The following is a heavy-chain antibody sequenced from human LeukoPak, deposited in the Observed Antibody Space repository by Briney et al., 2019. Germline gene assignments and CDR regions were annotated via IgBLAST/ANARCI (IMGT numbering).Heavy chain of an antibody. CDR3: AKGHLRFLEWSFFDY. D-gene: IGHD3-3*01. J-gene: IGHJ4*02. CDR2: IKQDGSEK. CDR1: GFTFSSYW. V-gene: IGHV3-7*03. Sequence: GGSLRLSCAASGFTFSSYWMSWVRQAPGKGLEWVANIKQDGSEKYYVDSVKGRFTISRDNSKNTLYLQMNSLRAEDTAVYYCAKGHLRFLEWSFFDYWGQGTLVTVSS.